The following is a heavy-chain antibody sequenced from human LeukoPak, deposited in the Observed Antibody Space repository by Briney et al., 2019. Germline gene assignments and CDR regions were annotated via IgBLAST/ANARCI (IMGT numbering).Heavy chain of an antibody. D-gene: IGHD2-21*02. J-gene: IGHJ5*02. Sequence: SETLSLTCTVSGGSISSSSYYWGWIRQPPGKGLEWIGSIYYSGSTYYNPSLKSRVTISVDTSKNQFSLKLSSVTAADTAVYYCAREGTASFDPWGQGTLVTVSS. CDR1: GGSISSSSYY. CDR3: AREGTASFDP. CDR2: IYYSGST. V-gene: IGHV4-39*07.